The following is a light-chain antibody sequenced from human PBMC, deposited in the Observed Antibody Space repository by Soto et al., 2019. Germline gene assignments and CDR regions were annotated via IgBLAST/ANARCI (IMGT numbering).Light chain of an antibody. CDR3: QQYYNYPLT. CDR1: QNVNRY. V-gene: IGKV1-5*01. CDR2: AAS. Sequence: IQLTQSPSSLSASVGDRVTITCRTSQNVNRYLNWYQEQPGKAPKLLIYAASILQSGVPSRFSGIGSGTQFTLTISGLQPDDFASYYCQQYYNYPLTFGQGTKVDI. J-gene: IGKJ1*01.